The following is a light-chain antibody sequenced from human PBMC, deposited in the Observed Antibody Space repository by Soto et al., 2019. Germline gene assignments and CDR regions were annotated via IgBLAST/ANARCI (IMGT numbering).Light chain of an antibody. J-gene: IGKJ5*01. V-gene: IGKV1-9*01. CDR1: QGSSTY. CDR2: AAS. CDR3: QQLKSYPIT. Sequence: DIQLTQSPSFLSASVGDRVTITCRASQGSSTYLGWYQQKPGKAPNLLIYAASTLQDGVPSRFSGSGSGTEYTLTISSLQPEDFATYYCQQLKSYPITFGQGTRLEIK.